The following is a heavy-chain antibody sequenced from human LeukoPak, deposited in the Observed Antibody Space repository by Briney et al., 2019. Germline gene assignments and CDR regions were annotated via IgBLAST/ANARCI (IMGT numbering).Heavy chain of an antibody. CDR1: GYSFTNYW. V-gene: IGHV5-51*01. CDR3: ARLGYCSSTSCYGFDY. J-gene: IGHJ4*02. CDR2: IYPGDSHT. D-gene: IGHD2-2*01. Sequence: GESLKISCQGSGYSFTNYWIAWVRQMPGKGLEWMGGIYPGDSHTRYSPSFQGQVTISADKSIGTAYLQWSSLKASDIAMYYCARLGYCSSTSCYGFDYWGQGTLVTVSS.